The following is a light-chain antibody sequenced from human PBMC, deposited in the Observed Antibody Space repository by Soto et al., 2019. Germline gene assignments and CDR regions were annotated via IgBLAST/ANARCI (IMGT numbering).Light chain of an antibody. CDR3: QQYNNWPRT. J-gene: IGKJ1*01. CDR2: GAP. Sequence: EIVMTQSPATLSVSPGERATLSCRASQSVSSNLAWYQQKPGQAPRLLIYGAPTRATGFPARFSGYGSGTTFTLTISSQQSEDFAVYYCQQYNNWPRTFGQGTKVDIK. CDR1: QSVSSN. V-gene: IGKV3-15*01.